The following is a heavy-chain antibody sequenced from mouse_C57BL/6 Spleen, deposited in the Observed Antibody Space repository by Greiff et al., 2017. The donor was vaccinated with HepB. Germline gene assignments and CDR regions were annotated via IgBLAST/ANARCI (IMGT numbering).Heavy chain of an antibody. Sequence: EVQLQQSGPVLVKPGASVKMSCKASGYTFTDYYMNWVKQSHGKSLEWIGVINPYNGGTSYNQKFKGKATLTVDKSSSTAYMELNSLTSEDSAVYYCARGGNDLGDAMDYWGQGTSVTVSS. J-gene: IGHJ4*01. D-gene: IGHD2-3*01. CDR2: INPYNGGT. CDR1: GYTFTDYY. CDR3: ARGGNDLGDAMDY. V-gene: IGHV1-19*01.